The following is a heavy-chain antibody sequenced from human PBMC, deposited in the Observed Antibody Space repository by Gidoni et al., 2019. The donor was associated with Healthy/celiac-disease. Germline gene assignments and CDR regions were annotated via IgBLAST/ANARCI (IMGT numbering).Heavy chain of an antibody. D-gene: IGHD6-13*01. CDR1: GFTFSGSA. Sequence: EVQLVASGGGLVQPGGSLKLSCAASGFTFSGSAMHWVRQASGKGLEWVGRIRSKANSYATAYAASVKGRFTISRDDSKNTAYLQMNSLKTEDTAVYYCNVQQLGEYYYYGMDVWGQGTTVTVSS. V-gene: IGHV3-73*01. CDR3: NVQQLGEYYYYGMDV. CDR2: IRSKANSYAT. J-gene: IGHJ6*02.